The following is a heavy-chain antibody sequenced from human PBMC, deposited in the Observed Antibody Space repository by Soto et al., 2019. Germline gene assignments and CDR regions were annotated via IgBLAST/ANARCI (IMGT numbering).Heavy chain of an antibody. CDR1: GGSISSYY. Sequence: SETLSLTCTVSGGSISSYYWSWIRQPAGKGLEWIGRIYTSGSTNYNPSLKSRVTMSVDTSKNQFSLKLSSVTAADTAVYYCARDYYDSSGYYYVFDYWGQGTLVTVS. V-gene: IGHV4-4*07. D-gene: IGHD3-22*01. CDR2: IYTSGST. CDR3: ARDYYDSSGYYYVFDY. J-gene: IGHJ4*02.